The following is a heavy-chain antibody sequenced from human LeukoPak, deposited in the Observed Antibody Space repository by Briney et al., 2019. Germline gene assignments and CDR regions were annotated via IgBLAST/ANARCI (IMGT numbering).Heavy chain of an antibody. CDR3: ARGPVAGTSSVPFDY. J-gene: IGHJ4*02. Sequence: GASVKVSCKASGYTFTGYYMHWVRQAPGQGLEWMGWINPKSGGTNYAQKLQSRVTMTTDTYTSTAYMELRSLRSDDTAVYYCARGPVAGTSSVPFDYWGQGTLVTVSS. D-gene: IGHD6-19*01. CDR1: GYTFTGYY. V-gene: IGHV1-2*02. CDR2: INPKSGGT.